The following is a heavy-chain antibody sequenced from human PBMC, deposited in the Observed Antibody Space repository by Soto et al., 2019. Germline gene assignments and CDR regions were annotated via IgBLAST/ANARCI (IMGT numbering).Heavy chain of an antibody. J-gene: IGHJ6*02. CDR1: GGSISSYY. D-gene: IGHD3-22*01. Sequence: PSETLSLTCTVSGGSISSYYWSWIRQPPGKGLEWIGYIYYSGSTNYNPSLKSRVTISVDTSKNQFSLKLSSVTAADTAVYYCARDIRDYYDSSGYSEVSYYYGMDVWGQGTTVTVSS. CDR2: IYYSGST. V-gene: IGHV4-59*01. CDR3: ARDIRDYYDSSGYSEVSYYYGMDV.